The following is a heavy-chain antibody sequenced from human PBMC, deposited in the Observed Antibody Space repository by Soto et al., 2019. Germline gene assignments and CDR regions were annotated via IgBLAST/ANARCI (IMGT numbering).Heavy chain of an antibody. V-gene: IGHV3-15*01. CDR1: GLTFNNAW. J-gene: IGHJ4*02. CDR3: TTGHSSGLY. CDR2: IRSKTDGGTT. D-gene: IGHD6-19*01. Sequence: EVQLVESGGGLVRPGGSLRLSCAASGLTFNNAWMTWVRQAPGKGLEWVGHIRSKTDGGTTDYAAPMRGRFTLSRDDSKNTVYLEMNSLETEDTAKYYCTTGHSSGLYWGQGTLVTVSS.